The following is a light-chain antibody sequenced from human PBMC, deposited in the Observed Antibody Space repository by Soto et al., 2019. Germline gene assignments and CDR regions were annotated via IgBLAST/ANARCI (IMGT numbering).Light chain of an antibody. J-gene: IGKJ1*01. CDR3: QQSYSITWT. Sequence: DIQMTQSPSSLSESAGDRVTITCRASQGISTYLNWYQQKPGKAPKLLIYAASSLQSGVPSRFSGSGSETDFTLTISSLQPEDFATYSCQQSYSITWTFGQGTKV. CDR2: AAS. CDR1: QGISTY. V-gene: IGKV1-39*01.